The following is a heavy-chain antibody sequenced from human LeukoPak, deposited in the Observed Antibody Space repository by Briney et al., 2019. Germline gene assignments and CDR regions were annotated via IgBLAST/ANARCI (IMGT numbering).Heavy chain of an antibody. Sequence: GGSLRLSCAASGFTFSSYEMNWVRQAPGKELEWVSYISSSGSTIYYADSVKGRFTISRDNAKNSLYLQMNSLRAEDTAVYYCARDGTFYGMDVWGQGTTVTVSS. CDR1: GFTFSSYE. CDR3: ARDGTFYGMDV. CDR2: ISSSGSTI. J-gene: IGHJ6*02. D-gene: IGHD2/OR15-2a*01. V-gene: IGHV3-48*03.